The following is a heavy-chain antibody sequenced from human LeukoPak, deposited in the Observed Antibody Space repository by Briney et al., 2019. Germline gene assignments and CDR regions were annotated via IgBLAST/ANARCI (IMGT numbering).Heavy chain of an antibody. Sequence: GGSLRLSCAASGFTFSNAWMSWVRQAPGKGLEWVGRIKSKTDGGTTDYAAPVKGRFIISRDDSKDTLFLQMNSLKTEDTALYYCTTGLGLSDFWGQGTLVTVSS. D-gene: IGHD1-26*01. V-gene: IGHV3-15*01. J-gene: IGHJ4*02. CDR2: IKSKTDGGTT. CDR1: GFTFSNAW. CDR3: TTGLGLSDF.